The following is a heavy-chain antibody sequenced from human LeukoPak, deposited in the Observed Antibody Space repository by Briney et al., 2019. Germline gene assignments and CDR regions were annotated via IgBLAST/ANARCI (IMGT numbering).Heavy chain of an antibody. J-gene: IGHJ6*04. Sequence: GESLRLSCAASGFTFSSYEMNWVRQAQGKGLEWVSYISSSGSTIYYADSVKGRFTISRDNAKNSLYLQMNSLRADDTAVYYCAELGITMIGGVWGKGTTVTISS. D-gene: IGHD3-10*02. CDR1: GFTFSSYE. V-gene: IGHV3-48*03. CDR2: ISSSGSTI. CDR3: AELGITMIGGV.